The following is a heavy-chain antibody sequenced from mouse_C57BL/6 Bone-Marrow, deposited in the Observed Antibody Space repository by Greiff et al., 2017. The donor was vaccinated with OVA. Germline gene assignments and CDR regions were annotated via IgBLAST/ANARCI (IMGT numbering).Heavy chain of an antibody. CDR1: GYTFTSYW. J-gene: IGHJ2*01. CDR2: IDPSDSYT. CDR3: ARKEGYYYFDY. Sequence: QVQLQQSGAELVKPGASVKLSCKASGYTFTSYWMQWVKQRPGQGLEWIGEIDPSDSYTNYNQKFKGKATLTVDTSSSTAYMQLSSLTSEDSAVYYCARKEGYYYFDYWGQGTTLTVSS. D-gene: IGHD2-3*01. V-gene: IGHV1-50*01.